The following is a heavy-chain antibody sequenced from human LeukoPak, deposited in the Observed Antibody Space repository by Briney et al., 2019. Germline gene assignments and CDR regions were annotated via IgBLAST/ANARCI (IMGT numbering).Heavy chain of an antibody. CDR2: INPNSGGT. J-gene: IGHJ4*02. D-gene: IGHD6-13*01. Sequence: HRASVKVSCKASGYTFTGYYMHWVRQAPGQGLEWMGWINPNSGGTNYAQKFQGRVTMTRDTSISTAYMELSRLGSDDTAVYYCARIVAPRQLDPYYFDYWGQGTLVTVSS. CDR3: ARIVAPRQLDPYYFDY. V-gene: IGHV1-2*02. CDR1: GYTFTGYY.